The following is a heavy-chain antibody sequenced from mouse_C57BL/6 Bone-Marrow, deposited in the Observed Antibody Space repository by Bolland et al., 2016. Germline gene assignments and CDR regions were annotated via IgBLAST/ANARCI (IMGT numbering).Heavy chain of an antibody. CDR2: SET. V-gene: IGHV1-52*01. CDR3: ARGYRDY. J-gene: IGHJ2*01. D-gene: IGHD2-2*01. Sequence: SETHYNQKFKDKATLTVDKSSSTAYLQLSSLTSEDSAVYYCARGYRDYWGQGTT.